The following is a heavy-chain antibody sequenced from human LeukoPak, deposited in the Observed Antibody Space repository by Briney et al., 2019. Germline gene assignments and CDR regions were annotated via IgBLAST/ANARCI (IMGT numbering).Heavy chain of an antibody. D-gene: IGHD6-19*01. V-gene: IGHV4-59*08. J-gene: IGHJ4*02. Sequence: TSETLSLTCTVSGGSISSYYWSWIRQPPGKGLEWIGFINYSGSTTYNPSLKSRVTISVDTSRNQFSLKLSSVTAADRAVYYCARGYSTGWYGGFDFLGQGTLVT. CDR3: ARGYSTGWYGGFDF. CDR2: INYSGST. CDR1: GGSISSYY.